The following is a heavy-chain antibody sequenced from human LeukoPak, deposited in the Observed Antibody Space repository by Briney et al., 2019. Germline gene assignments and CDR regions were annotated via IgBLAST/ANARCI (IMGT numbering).Heavy chain of an antibody. D-gene: IGHD2-15*01. J-gene: IGHJ4*02. V-gene: IGHV3-7*01. CDR1: GFTFSSYW. Sequence: GGSLRLSCAASGFTFSSYWMSWVRQAPGKGLEWVANIKQDGSEKYYVDSVKGRFTISRDNSKNTLYLQMNSLRADDTAVYYCAKARRIEYSDFDYWGQGTLVTVSS. CDR3: AKARRIEYSDFDY. CDR2: IKQDGSEK.